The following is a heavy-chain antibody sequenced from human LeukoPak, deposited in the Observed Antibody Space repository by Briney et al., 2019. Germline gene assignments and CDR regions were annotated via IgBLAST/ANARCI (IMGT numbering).Heavy chain of an antibody. J-gene: IGHJ4*02. V-gene: IGHV4-59*11. CDR1: GGSISSHY. CDR3: AREGSSEAIDY. D-gene: IGHD3-10*01. Sequence: PSETLSLTCTVSGGSISSHYWSWIRQPPGKGLEWIGYIYYSGSTNYNPSLKSRVTISVDTSKNQFSLKLSSVTAADTAVYYCAREGSSEAIDYWGQGTLVTVSS. CDR2: IYYSGST.